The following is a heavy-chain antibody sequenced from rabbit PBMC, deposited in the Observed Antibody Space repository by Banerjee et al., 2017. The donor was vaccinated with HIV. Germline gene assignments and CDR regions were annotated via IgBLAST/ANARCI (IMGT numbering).Heavy chain of an antibody. D-gene: IGHD4-1*01. Sequence: QEQLEESGGDLVKPGASLTLTRTSSGFSFNDSYYMCWVRQAPGQGLEWIACIYVGSSAITWYASWAKGRFTISKTSSTTVTLQMTSLTVADTATYFCASDGNGWGGDNLWGPGTLVTVS. CDR1: GFSFNDSYY. CDR2: IYVGSSAIT. CDR3: ASDGNGWGGDNL. V-gene: IGHV1S45*01. J-gene: IGHJ4*01.